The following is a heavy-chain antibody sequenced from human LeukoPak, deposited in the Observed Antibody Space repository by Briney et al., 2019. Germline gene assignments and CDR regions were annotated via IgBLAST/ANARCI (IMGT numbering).Heavy chain of an antibody. J-gene: IGHJ4*02. V-gene: IGHV4-38-2*01. CDR3: ASGVGVAAVGGD. D-gene: IGHD6-13*01. CDR1: GFSIGTGYS. CDR2: IYYSGST. Sequence: PSETLSLTCSVSGFSIGTGYSWGWIRQPPGKGLEWIGSIYYSGSTNYNPSLKSRVTISVDTSKNQFSLKLSSVTAADTAVYYCASGVGVAAVGGDWGQGTLVTVSS.